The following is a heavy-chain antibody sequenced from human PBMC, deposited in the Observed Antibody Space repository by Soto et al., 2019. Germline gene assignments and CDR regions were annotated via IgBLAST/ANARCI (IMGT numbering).Heavy chain of an antibody. CDR1: GFTFINDA. Sequence: EVQLLESGGGLVQPGGSLRLSCAASGFTFINDAMSWVRQAPGKGLEWVSSISGGGGSSYYADSVKGRFTISRDNSKNTQYLQMNSLRAEDTAVYYCAHNCAVDCHSVFFYWGQGTLVIVSS. CDR2: ISGGGGSS. D-gene: IGHD2-21*01. V-gene: IGHV3-23*01. J-gene: IGHJ4*02. CDR3: AHNCAVDCHSVFFY.